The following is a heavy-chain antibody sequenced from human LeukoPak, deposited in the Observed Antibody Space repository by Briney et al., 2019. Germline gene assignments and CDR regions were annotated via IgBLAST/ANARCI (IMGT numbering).Heavy chain of an antibody. J-gene: IGHJ4*02. Sequence: GGSLRLSCAASGFTFGTYAMSWVRQAPGKGLEWVSGIGGNVGSTYYADSAKGRFTVSRDNSKNTLYLQMNSLRAEDTVVYYCAKDIYGDYGGFDYWGQGTLVTVSS. D-gene: IGHD4-17*01. V-gene: IGHV3-23*01. CDR2: IGGNVGST. CDR1: GFTFGTYA. CDR3: AKDIYGDYGGFDY.